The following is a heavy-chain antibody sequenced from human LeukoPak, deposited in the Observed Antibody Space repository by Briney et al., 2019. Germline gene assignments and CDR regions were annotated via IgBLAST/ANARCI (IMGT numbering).Heavy chain of an antibody. V-gene: IGHV1-18*04. J-gene: IGHJ4*02. Sequence: ASVKVSCKASGYTFTSYGISWVRQAPGQGLEWMGWISAYNGNTNYAQKLQGRVTMTTDTSTSTAYMELRSLRSDDTAVYYCARDDRPSVKHGDWADYWGQGTLVTASS. CDR2: ISAYNGNT. CDR3: ARDDRPSVKHGDWADY. D-gene: IGHD4-17*01. CDR1: GYTFTSYG.